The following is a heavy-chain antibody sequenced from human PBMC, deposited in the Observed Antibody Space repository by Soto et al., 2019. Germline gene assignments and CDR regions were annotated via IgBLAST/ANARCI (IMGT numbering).Heavy chain of an antibody. CDR3: ARTSTGGTRFGY. CDR1: GGSISTSNW. Sequence: QVQLQESGPGLVKPSGTLSLTCAVSGGSISTSNWWSWVRQPPGKGLEWIGEVYHSGSTNYNTSFKSPVAMSVDKSKNQFSLKLNSVTAADTALYYCARTSTGGTRFGYWGQGSLVTVSS. V-gene: IGHV4-4*02. CDR2: VYHSGST. D-gene: IGHD1-1*01. J-gene: IGHJ4*02.